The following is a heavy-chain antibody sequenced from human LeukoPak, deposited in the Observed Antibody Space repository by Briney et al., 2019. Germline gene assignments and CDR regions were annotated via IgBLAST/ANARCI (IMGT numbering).Heavy chain of an antibody. V-gene: IGHV4-34*01. Sequence: SETLSLTCAVYGGSFSGYYWSWIRQPPGKRLAWIGEINHSGSTNYNPSLKSRVTISVDTSRNQFSLKLSSVTAADTAVYYCARAKAARPFMDVWGKGTTVTVSS. D-gene: IGHD6-6*01. CDR2: INHSGST. J-gene: IGHJ6*03. CDR3: ARAKAARPFMDV. CDR1: GGSFSGYY.